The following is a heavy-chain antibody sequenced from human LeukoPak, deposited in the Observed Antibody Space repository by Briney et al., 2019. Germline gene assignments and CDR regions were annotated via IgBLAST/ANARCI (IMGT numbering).Heavy chain of an antibody. Sequence: ASVKVSCKASGYTFTGYYMHWVRQAPGQGLEWMGWTNPNSGGTNYAQKFQGRVTMTRDTSISTAYMELSRLRSDDTAVYYCARGDYYDSSGYYFLDYWGQGTLVTVSS. CDR1: GYTFTGYY. CDR2: TNPNSGGT. D-gene: IGHD3-22*01. V-gene: IGHV1-2*02. CDR3: ARGDYYDSSGYYFLDY. J-gene: IGHJ4*02.